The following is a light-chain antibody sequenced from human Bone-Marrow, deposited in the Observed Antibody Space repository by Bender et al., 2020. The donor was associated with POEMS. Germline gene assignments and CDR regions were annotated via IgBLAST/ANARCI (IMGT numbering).Light chain of an antibody. Sequence: QTVVTQEPSFSVSPGGTVTLTCGLSSGSVSTSYYPSWYQQTPGQTPRTLIYNTNSRSSGVPDRFSGSILGNRAALTITGAQADDESDYYCVMYFDSGWGFGGGTKLTVL. J-gene: IGLJ3*02. CDR1: SGSVSTSYY. CDR2: NTN. CDR3: VMYFDSGWG. V-gene: IGLV8-61*01.